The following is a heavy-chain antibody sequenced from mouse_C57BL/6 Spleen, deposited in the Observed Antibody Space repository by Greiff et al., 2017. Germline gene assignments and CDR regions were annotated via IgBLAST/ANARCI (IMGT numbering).Heavy chain of an antibody. CDR3: ARDDYDVRAWFAY. Sequence: QVQLQQSGAELAKPGASVKLSCKASGYTFTSYWMHWVKQRPGQGLEWIGYINPSSGYTKYNQKFKDKATLTADKSSSTAYMQLSSLTYEDSAVYYCARDDYDVRAWFAYWGQGTLVTVSA. V-gene: IGHV1-7*01. CDR2: INPSSGYT. CDR1: GYTFTSYW. D-gene: IGHD2-4*01. J-gene: IGHJ3*01.